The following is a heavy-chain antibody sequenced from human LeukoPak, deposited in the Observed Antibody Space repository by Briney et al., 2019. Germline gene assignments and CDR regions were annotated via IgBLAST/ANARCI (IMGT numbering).Heavy chain of an antibody. Sequence: PGGSLRLSCAASGFTFSSYAMSWVRQAPGKGLEWLSYISGSGSDTNYADSVKGRFTTSRDNAKNSLYLQMNSLRAEDTAVCYCARVGSIAAAGTPDYWGQGTLVTVSS. V-gene: IGHV3-21*05. CDR3: ARVGSIAAAGTPDY. CDR1: GFTFSSYA. CDR2: ISGSGSDT. D-gene: IGHD6-13*01. J-gene: IGHJ4*02.